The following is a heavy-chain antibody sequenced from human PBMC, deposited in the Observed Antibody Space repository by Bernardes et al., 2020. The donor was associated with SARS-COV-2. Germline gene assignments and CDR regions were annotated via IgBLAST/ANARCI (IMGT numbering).Heavy chain of an antibody. CDR2: INSGGSST. D-gene: IGHD5-18*01. J-gene: IGHJ4*02. Sequence: GGSLRLSCAASGFTFSRHWMHWVRQAPGEGLVWVSRINSGGSSTNYADSVKGRFTISRDNAKNTLYLQMNGLRAEDTAVYYCTSEEDTALPLWGQGTLVTVSS. V-gene: IGHV3-74*01. CDR3: TSEEDTALPL. CDR1: GFTFSRHW.